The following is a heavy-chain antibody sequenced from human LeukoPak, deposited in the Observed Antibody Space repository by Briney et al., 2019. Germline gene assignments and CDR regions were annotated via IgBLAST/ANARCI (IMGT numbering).Heavy chain of an antibody. J-gene: IGHJ6*03. CDR1: GGTFSSYA. CDR2: IIPIFGTA. D-gene: IGHD3-9*01. V-gene: IGHV1-69*05. Sequence: ASVKDSCKASGGTFSSYAISWVRQAPGQGLEWMGGIIPIFGTANYAQKFQGRVTITTDESTSTAYMELSSLRSEDTAVYYCARVNRGPYFDWLGPDYYYYMDVWGKGTTVTVSS. CDR3: ARVNRGPYFDWLGPDYYYYMDV.